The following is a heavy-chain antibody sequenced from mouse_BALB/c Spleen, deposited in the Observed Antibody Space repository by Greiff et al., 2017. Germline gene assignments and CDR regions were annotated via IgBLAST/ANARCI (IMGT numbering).Heavy chain of an antibody. D-gene: IGHD1-2*01. CDR2: ISSGSSTI. V-gene: IGHV5-17*02. CDR1: GFTFSSFG. J-gene: IGHJ1*01. CDR3: ARSNYYGPYFDV. Sequence: EVQLVESGGGLVQPGGSRKLSCAASGFTFSSFGMHWVRQAPEKGLEWVAYISSGSSTIYYADTVKGRFTISRDNPKNTLFLQMTSLRSEDTAMYYCARSNYYGPYFDVWGAGTTVTVSS.